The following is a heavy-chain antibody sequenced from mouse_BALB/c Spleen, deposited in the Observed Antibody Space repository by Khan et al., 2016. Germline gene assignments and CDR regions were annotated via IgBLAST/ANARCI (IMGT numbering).Heavy chain of an antibody. CDR3: ARYDGNYYAMAY. Sequence: QVQLQQSGAELVRPGTSVKVSCKASGYAFTNYLIEWVKQRPGQGLEWIGVINPGSGGTNYNEKFKGKATLTADKSSSTAYMQLSSLTSDDSAVYLFARYDGNYYAMAYWGQGTSVPVSS. V-gene: IGHV1-54*01. J-gene: IGHJ4*01. D-gene: IGHD2-3*01. CDR2: INPGSGGT. CDR1: GYAFTNYL.